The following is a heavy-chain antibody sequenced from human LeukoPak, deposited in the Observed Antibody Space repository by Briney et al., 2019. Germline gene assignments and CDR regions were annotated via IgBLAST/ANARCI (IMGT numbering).Heavy chain of an antibody. CDR1: GYTFTSYY. CDR2: INPDGGGT. V-gene: IGHV1-46*01. D-gene: IGHD2-21*01. Sequence: ASVKVSCKASGYTFTSYYMHWVRQAPGQGLEWMEIINPDGGGTTSAQKFQGRVAMTRDTSTSTFYMEVSSLRSEDTAVYYCARETVVVVDANYFDYWGQGTLVTVSS. J-gene: IGHJ4*02. CDR3: ARETVVVVDANYFDY.